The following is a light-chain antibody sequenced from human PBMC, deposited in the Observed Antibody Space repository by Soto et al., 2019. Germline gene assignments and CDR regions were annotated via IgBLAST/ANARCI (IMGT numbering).Light chain of an antibody. CDR2: SND. CDR3: AAWDDTLDGPI. Sequence: QSVLTQPPSASGTPGQRVTISCSGSSSNIGPNTVNWYQQLPGTAPKLLIYSNDQRPSGVPARFSGSKSGTSASLAISGPQSENEADYYCAAWDDTLDGPIFGGGTTLPVL. V-gene: IGLV1-44*01. CDR1: SSNIGPNT. J-gene: IGLJ2*01.